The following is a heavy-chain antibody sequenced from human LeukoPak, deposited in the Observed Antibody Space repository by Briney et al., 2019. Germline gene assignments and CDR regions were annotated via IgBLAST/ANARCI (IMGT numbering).Heavy chain of an antibody. CDR3: TTGVFSGSPITIFGVVILIAFDY. J-gene: IGHJ4*02. V-gene: IGHV3-15*01. Sequence: PGGSLRLSCAASGFTFSNAWMSWVRQAPGKGLEWVGRIKSKTDGGTTDYAAPVKGRFTISRDDSKNTLYLQMNSLKTEDTAVYYCTTGVFSGSPITIFGVVILIAFDYWGQGTLVTVSS. CDR1: GFTFSNAW. D-gene: IGHD3-3*01. CDR2: IKSKTDGGTT.